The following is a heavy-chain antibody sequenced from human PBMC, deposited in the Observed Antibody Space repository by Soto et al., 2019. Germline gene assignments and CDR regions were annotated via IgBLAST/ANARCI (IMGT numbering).Heavy chain of an antibody. CDR1: GFTFSSYG. CDR2: ISYDGSNK. D-gene: IGHD3-10*01. Sequence: QVQLVESGGGVVQPGRSLRLSCAASGFTFSSYGMHWVRQAPGKGLEWVAVISYDGSNKYYADSVKGRFTISRDNSKNTLYLQMNSLRAEDTAVYYCAKDRRDSFSSGVIDYWGQGTLVTVSS. V-gene: IGHV3-30*18. J-gene: IGHJ4*02. CDR3: AKDRRDSFSSGVIDY.